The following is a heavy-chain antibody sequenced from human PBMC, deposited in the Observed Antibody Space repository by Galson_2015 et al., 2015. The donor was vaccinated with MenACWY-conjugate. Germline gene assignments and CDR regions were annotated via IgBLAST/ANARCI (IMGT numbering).Heavy chain of an antibody. CDR3: AGITFGGVIPEDY. V-gene: IGHV3-30*04. D-gene: IGHD3-16*02. J-gene: IGHJ4*02. CDR1: GFTFSSYA. CDR2: ISYDGSNK. Sequence: SLRLSCAASGFTFSSYAMHWVRQAPGKGLEWVAVISYDGSNKYYADSVKGRFTISRDNSKNTLYLQMNSLRAEDTAVYYCAGITFGGVIPEDYWGQGTLVTVSS.